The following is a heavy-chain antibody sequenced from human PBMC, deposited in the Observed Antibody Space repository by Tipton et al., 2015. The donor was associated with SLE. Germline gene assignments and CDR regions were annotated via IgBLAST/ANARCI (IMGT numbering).Heavy chain of an antibody. CDR1: GFTFSSYG. D-gene: IGHD3-10*01. CDR2: IRYDGSKK. V-gene: IGHV3-30*02. Sequence: SLRLSCAASGFTFSSYGMHWVRQAPGKGLEWVAFIRYDGSKKNHADSVKGRFTVSRDNSENTLHLQMNSLKTDDTAIYYCARDYGSGMDVWGQGSTVTVSS. J-gene: IGHJ6*02. CDR3: ARDYGSGMDV.